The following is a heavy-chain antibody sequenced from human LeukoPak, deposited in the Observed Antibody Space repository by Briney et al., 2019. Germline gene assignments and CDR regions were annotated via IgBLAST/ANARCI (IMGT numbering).Heavy chain of an antibody. J-gene: IGHJ5*02. CDR1: SGSISTSNYY. D-gene: IGHD1-26*01. V-gene: IGHV4-61*01. CDR3: ARGEWELPNWFDP. Sequence: SETLSLTCTVSSGSISTSNYYWSWIRQPPGKGLEWIGYIYYSGSTNYNPSLKSRVTISVDTSKNQFSLKLSSVTAADTAVYYCARGEWELPNWFDPWGQGTLVTVSS. CDR2: IYYSGST.